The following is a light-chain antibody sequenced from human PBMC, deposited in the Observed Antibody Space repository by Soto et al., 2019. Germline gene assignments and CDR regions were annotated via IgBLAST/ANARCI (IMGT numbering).Light chain of an antibody. Sequence: EIVMTQSPATLSVSPGERATLSCRASQSVSNNFAWYQQKPGQAPRLLISGASNRATGIPATFSGSGSGTDFTLTISSLEPEDFAVYYCQQRSNWPPTWTFGQGTKVDIK. J-gene: IGKJ1*01. CDR3: QQRSNWPPTWT. V-gene: IGKV3-11*01. CDR1: QSVSNN. CDR2: GAS.